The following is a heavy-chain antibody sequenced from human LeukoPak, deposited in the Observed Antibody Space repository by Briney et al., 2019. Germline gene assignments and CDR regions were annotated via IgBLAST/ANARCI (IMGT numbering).Heavy chain of an antibody. CDR2: IRYDGTDK. V-gene: IGHV3-30*02. D-gene: IGHD5-24*01. Sequence: PGGSLRLSCAASGFTFSSYAMHWVRQAPGKGLEWVAFIRYDGTDKYYADSGKGRFSSSRDNSKNTVYLQMNSLRVQDTAVYYCAKRGSGDGYADWGQGTLVTVSS. CDR3: AKRGSGDGYAD. J-gene: IGHJ4*02. CDR1: GFTFSSYA.